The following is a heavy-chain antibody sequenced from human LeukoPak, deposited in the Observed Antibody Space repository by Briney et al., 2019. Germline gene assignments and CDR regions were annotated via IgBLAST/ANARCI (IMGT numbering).Heavy chain of an antibody. CDR2: IIGSSGST. V-gene: IGHV3-23*01. J-gene: IGHJ6*02. CDR3: AKDLGYCSSTSCYGDYYYYGMDV. D-gene: IGHD2-2*01. Sequence: IIGSSGSTFYADSVKGRFTISRDKSKNTLYLQMNSLRAEDTAVYYCAKDLGYCSSTSCYGDYYYYGMDVWGQGTTVTVSS.